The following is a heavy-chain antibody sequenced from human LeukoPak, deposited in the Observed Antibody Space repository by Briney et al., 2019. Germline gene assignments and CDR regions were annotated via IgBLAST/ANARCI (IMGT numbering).Heavy chain of an antibody. J-gene: IGHJ3*02. Sequence: SETLSLTCTVSGGSLTDYYWGWIRQPPGKGLEWIGYDYYSGSSNYNPSLKSRVTISVDTSKNQFSLKMSSVTAADTAVYYCARDLKLDGSSGYYAFDIWGQGTMVTVSS. D-gene: IGHD3-22*01. V-gene: IGHV4-59*01. CDR3: ARDLKLDGSSGYYAFDI. CDR2: DYYSGSS. CDR1: GGSLTDYY.